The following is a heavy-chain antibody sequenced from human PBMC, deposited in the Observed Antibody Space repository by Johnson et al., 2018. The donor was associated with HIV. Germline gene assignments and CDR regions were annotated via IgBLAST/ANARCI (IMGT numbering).Heavy chain of an antibody. Sequence: VKLVESGGGLVQPGGSLRLSCAASGFTFSNAWMSWVRQAPGKGLEWVGRIKSKTDGGTTDYAAPVKGRFTISRDDSKNTLYRQMNSLKTEDTAVYYCTTEVGTWGDAFDIWGQGTMVTVSS. D-gene: IGHD1-26*01. CDR2: IKSKTDGGTT. CDR3: TTEVGTWGDAFDI. J-gene: IGHJ3*02. CDR1: GFTFSNAW. V-gene: IGHV3-15*01.